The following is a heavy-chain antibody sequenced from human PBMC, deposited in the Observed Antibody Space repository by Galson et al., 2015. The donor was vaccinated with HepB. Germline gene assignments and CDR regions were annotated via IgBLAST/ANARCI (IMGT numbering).Heavy chain of an antibody. CDR1: GGSISSSNR. J-gene: IGHJ2*01. CDR2: VYHSGST. V-gene: IGHV4-4*02. D-gene: IGHD3-16*02. CDR3: AREPTDRIWGSYRQPRWYLDL. Sequence: ETLSLTCAVSGGSISSSNRWSWVRQPPGKGLEWIGEVYHSGSTNCNPSLKSRVSISVDKFKKQLSLKLSSVTAADTAVYYCAREPTDRIWGSYRQPRWYLDLWGRGTLVTVSS.